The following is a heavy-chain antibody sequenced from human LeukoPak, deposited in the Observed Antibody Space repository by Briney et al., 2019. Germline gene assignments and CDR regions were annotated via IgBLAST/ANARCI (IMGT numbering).Heavy chain of an antibody. Sequence: SSDPLSLTCTVSGGSISSYYWHWLRQPPGKALEWIGCIYDSGTTNYNPSLKSRVTISGDTAKNQFSLKMSSVTAADTAVYFCARTGQQLVFASWGQGTLVTISS. D-gene: IGHD6-13*01. V-gene: IGHV4-59*07. J-gene: IGHJ5*01. CDR3: ARTGQQLVFAS. CDR2: IYDSGTT. CDR1: GGSISSYY.